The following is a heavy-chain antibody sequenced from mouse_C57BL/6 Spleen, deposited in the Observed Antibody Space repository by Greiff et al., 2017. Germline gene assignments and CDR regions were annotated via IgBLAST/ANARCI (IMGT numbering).Heavy chain of an antibody. CDR3: ARDYSNYGWFAY. V-gene: IGHV1-72*01. CDR2: IDPNSGGT. D-gene: IGHD2-5*01. J-gene: IGHJ3*01. Sequence: QVQLQQPGAELVKPGASVKLSCKASGYTFTSYWMHWVKQRPGRGLEWIGRIDPNSGGTKYNEKFKSKATLTVDKRSSTAYMQLSSLTSVDSAVCYCARDYSNYGWFAYWGQGTLVTVSA. CDR1: GYTFTSYW.